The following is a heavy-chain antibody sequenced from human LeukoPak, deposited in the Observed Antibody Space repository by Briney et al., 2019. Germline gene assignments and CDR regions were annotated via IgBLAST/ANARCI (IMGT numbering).Heavy chain of an antibody. J-gene: IGHJ5*02. D-gene: IGHD3-22*01. CDR3: AKDPYRVIVATGNYLDP. Sequence: QSGGSLRLSCVASGFTFYSYGMHWVRQAPGKGLEWVAVISHDGSNIHYGDSVKGRFTISRDNSKNTLYLQMNSLRAEDTAVYHCAKDPYRVIVATGNYLDPWGQGTLVTVSS. CDR1: GFTFYSYG. V-gene: IGHV3-30*18. CDR2: ISHDGSNI.